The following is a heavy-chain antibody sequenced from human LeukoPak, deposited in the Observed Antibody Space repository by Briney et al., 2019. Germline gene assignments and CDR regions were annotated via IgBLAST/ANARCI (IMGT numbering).Heavy chain of an antibody. Sequence: GGSLRLSCAASGFTFSSYSMNWVRQAPGKGLEWVSSISSSSSYIYYADSVKGRFTISRDNSKNTLYLQMNSLRAEDTAVYYCASEVGRSGADYWGQGTLVTVSS. J-gene: IGHJ4*02. D-gene: IGHD3-3*01. CDR1: GFTFSSYS. CDR3: ASEVGRSGADY. V-gene: IGHV3-21*01. CDR2: ISSSSSYI.